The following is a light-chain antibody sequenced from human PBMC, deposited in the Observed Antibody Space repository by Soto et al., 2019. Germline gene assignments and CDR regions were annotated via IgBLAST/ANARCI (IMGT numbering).Light chain of an antibody. Sequence: IVMTPAPATLSVSAAERATLSCRAGQTIYSNVAWYQQRSGQAPRLLIYGVSNRATGIPSRFSGSGSETDFTLTISSLEPEDFAVYYCQHRMNWPLTFGQGTRLEIK. V-gene: IGKV3-11*01. CDR1: QTIYSN. CDR3: QHRMNWPLT. J-gene: IGKJ5*01. CDR2: GVS.